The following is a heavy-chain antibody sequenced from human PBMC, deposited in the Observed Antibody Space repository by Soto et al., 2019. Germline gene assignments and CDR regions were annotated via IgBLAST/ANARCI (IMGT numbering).Heavy chain of an antibody. J-gene: IGHJ4*02. CDR3: ARPNDSSGYYPLIY. Sequence: PSETLSLTCTVSGGSLSSYYWSWIRQPPGKGLEWIGYIYYTGSTNYNPSLKSRVTISVDTSKNQFSLKLGSVTAADTAVYYCARPNDSSGYYPLIYWGQGTPVTVSS. CDR2: IYYTGST. CDR1: GGSLSSYY. D-gene: IGHD3-22*01. V-gene: IGHV4-59*01.